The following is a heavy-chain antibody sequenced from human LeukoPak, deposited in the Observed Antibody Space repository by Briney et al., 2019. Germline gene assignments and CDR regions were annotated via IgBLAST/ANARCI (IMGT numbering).Heavy chain of an antibody. CDR3: ARALHYDILTGYYSTKITQYYFDY. J-gene: IGHJ4*02. V-gene: IGHV1-18*01. Sequence: ASVKVSCKASGYTFTSYGISWVRQAPGQGLEWMGWISAYNGNTNYARKLQGRVTMTTDTSTSTAYMELRSLRSDDTAVYYCARALHYDILTGYYSTKITQYYFDYWGQGTLVTVS. D-gene: IGHD3-9*01. CDR1: GYTFTSYG. CDR2: ISAYNGNT.